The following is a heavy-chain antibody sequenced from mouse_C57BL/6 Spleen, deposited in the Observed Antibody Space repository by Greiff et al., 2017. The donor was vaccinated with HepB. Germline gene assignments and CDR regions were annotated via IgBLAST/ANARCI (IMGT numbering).Heavy chain of an antibody. Sequence: VKLMESGPGLVQPSQSLSITCTVSGFSLTSYGVHWVRQSPGKGLEWLGVIWSGGSTDYNAAFISRLSISKDNSKSQVFFKMNSLQADDTAIYYCARTDYYSTAWFAYWGQGTLVTVSA. J-gene: IGHJ3*01. V-gene: IGHV2-2*01. CDR3: ARTDYYSTAWFAY. CDR2: IWSGGST. D-gene: IGHD2-5*01. CDR1: GFSLTSYG.